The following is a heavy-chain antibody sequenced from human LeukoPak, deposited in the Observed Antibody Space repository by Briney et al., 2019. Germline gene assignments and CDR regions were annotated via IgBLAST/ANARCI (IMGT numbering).Heavy chain of an antibody. CDR1: GYTFTGYY. CDR3: ARDHSEIQGLLITFGDF. D-gene: IGHD3-10*01. V-gene: IGHV1-2*02. J-gene: IGHJ4*02. Sequence: VASVKVSCKASGYTFTGYYIHWVRQAPGQRLEWMGWINPNSGDAKYAQKFQGRVTMTRDTSISTAYMELSSLRSDDTAVFCCARDHSEIQGLLITFGDFWGQGTLVTVSS. CDR2: INPNSGDA.